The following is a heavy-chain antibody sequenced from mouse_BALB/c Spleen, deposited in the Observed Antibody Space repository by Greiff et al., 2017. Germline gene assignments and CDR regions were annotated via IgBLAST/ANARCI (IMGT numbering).Heavy chain of an antibody. D-gene: IGHD2-1*01. CDR2: ISNGGGST. Sequence: DVKLVESGGGLVQPGGSLKLSCAASGFTFSSYTMSWVRQTPEKRLEWVAYISNGGGSTYYPDTVKGRFTISRDNAKNTLYLQMSSLKSEDTAMYYFARHHYCNYAAYWGQGTLVTVSA. CDR3: ARHHYCNYAAY. J-gene: IGHJ3*01. CDR1: GFTFSSYT. V-gene: IGHV5-12-2*01.